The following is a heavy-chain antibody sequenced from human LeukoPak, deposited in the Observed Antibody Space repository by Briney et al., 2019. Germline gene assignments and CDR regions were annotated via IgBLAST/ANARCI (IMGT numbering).Heavy chain of an antibody. CDR2: INPSGGST. Sequence: GASVKVSCKASGYTFTSYYMHWVRQAPGQGLEWMGIINPSGGSTSYAQKFQGRVTMTRDTSTSTVYMELSSLRSEDTAVYYCARDAQQERYFDWTYYYYYYMDVWGKGTTVTISS. CDR1: GYTFTSYY. J-gene: IGHJ6*03. V-gene: IGHV1-46*01. D-gene: IGHD3-9*01. CDR3: ARDAQQERYFDWTYYYYYYMDV.